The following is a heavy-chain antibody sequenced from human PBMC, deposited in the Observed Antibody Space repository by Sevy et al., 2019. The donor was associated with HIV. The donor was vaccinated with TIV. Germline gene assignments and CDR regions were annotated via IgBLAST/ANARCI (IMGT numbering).Heavy chain of an antibody. CDR1: GFNFRTYS. J-gene: IGHJ4*02. V-gene: IGHV3-21*04. Sequence: GGSLRLSCAASGFNFRTYSMNWVRQAPGKGLEWLSSISDDSRYIYYSDSVKGRFTISRANAKNLLFLQMNNLRVEDTAIYYFARDFTIYGVVSEIDYWGQGNLVTVSS. D-gene: IGHD3-3*01. CDR3: ARDFTIYGVVSEIDY. CDR2: ISDDSRYI.